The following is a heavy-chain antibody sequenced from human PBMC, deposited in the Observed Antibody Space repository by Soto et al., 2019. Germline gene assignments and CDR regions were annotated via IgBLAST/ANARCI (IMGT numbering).Heavy chain of an antibody. CDR3: ARDSFSSLHYYGMDV. J-gene: IGHJ6*02. CDR2: IKQDGSEK. CDR1: GFTFSSYW. V-gene: IGHV3-7*03. Sequence: RLSCAASGFTFSSYWMSWVRQAPGKGLEWVANIKQDGSEKYYVDSVKGRFTISRDNAKNSLYLQMNSLRAEDTAVYYCARDSFSSLHYYGMDVWGQGTTVTVSS.